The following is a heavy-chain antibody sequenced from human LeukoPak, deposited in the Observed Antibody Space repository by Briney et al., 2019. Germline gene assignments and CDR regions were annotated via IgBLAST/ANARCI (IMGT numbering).Heavy chain of an antibody. Sequence: ASVKVSCKASGGTFSSYAISWARQAPGQGLEWMGGIIPIFGTANYAQKFQGRVTITADESTSTAYMELSSLRSEDTAVYYCARDSDPITMVRGVIHAFDIWGQGTMVTVSS. CDR3: ARDSDPITMVRGVIHAFDI. J-gene: IGHJ3*02. D-gene: IGHD3-10*01. V-gene: IGHV1-69*01. CDR1: GGTFSSYA. CDR2: IIPIFGTA.